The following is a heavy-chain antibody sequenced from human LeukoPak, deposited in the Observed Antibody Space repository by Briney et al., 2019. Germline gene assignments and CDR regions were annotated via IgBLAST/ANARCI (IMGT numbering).Heavy chain of an antibody. CDR2: IYSGGDT. CDR1: GFTVSGNY. J-gene: IGHJ6*02. Sequence: GGSLRLSCAASGFTVSGNYMSWVRQAPGKGLECVAVIYSGGDTYYADSVKGRFTISRDKSKNTLYLQMNSLRAEDTAVYYCARDTQGGMDVWGQGTTVTVSS. V-gene: IGHV3-53*01. CDR3: ARDTQGGMDV.